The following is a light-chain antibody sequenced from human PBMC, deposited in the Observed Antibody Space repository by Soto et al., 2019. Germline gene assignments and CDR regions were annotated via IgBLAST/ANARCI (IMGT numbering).Light chain of an antibody. CDR2: DAS. J-gene: IGKJ1*01. Sequence: EIVMTQSPGTLSVSPGERVTLSCRASQSVSSKLVWYQRKPGQTPRLLIYDASTRVTGVPGRLSGSGSGTEFTLTISSLQSEDFAVYYCQQYNNWPWTFGQGTKVDIK. CDR1: QSVSSK. CDR3: QQYNNWPWT. V-gene: IGKV3-15*01.